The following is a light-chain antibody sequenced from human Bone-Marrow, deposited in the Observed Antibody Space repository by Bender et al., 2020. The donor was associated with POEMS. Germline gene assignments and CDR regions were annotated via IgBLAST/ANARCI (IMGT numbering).Light chain of an antibody. CDR1: SGNIGNNY. J-gene: IGLJ2*01. CDR2: ENR. V-gene: IGLV6-57*04. CDR3: QSYESNTVI. Sequence: NFMMTQPHAVSESPGKTVVISCTRSSGNIGNNYVQWFQQRPGSTPTTVIYENRQRPSGVPGRFSGSIDGSSNSASLTISGLKTEDEADYYCQSYESNTVIFGGGTKLTVL.